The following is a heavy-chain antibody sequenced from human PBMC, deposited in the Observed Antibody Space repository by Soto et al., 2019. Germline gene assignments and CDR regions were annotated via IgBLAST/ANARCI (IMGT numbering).Heavy chain of an antibody. J-gene: IGHJ4*02. Sequence: PSETLSLTCTVSGGSISSGGYYWSWIRQHPGKGLEWIEYIYYSGSTYYNPSLKSRVTISVDTSKNQFSLKLSSVTAADTAVYYCARCRRYYFDYWGQGTLVTVSS. CDR2: IYYSGST. CDR1: GGSISSGGYY. V-gene: IGHV4-31*03. CDR3: ARCRRYYFDY.